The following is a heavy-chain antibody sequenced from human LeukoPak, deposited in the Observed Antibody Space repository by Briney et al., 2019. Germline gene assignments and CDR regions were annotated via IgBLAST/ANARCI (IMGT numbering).Heavy chain of an antibody. CDR1: GFKLKNYE. D-gene: IGHD3-22*01. V-gene: IGHV3-48*03. CDR2: ISVSGGTI. Sequence: GGSLRLSCEVSGFKLKNYEMNWVRQAPGKGLEWVSYISVSGGTIQYAESVRGRFTISRDNDKNSLYLQMNSLRVEDTAVYYCAREPVRGSGYYDDYWGQGTLVTVSS. J-gene: IGHJ4*02. CDR3: AREPVRGSGYYDDY.